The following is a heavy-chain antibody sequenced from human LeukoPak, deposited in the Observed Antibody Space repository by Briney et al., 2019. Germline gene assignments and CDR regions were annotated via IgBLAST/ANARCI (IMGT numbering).Heavy chain of an antibody. CDR2: ISYDGSNK. CDR3: ARSPGILGTNYFDY. Sequence: SLRLSCAASGFTFSSYAMHWVRQAPGKGLEWVAVISYDGSNKNYADSVKGRFTISGDNSKNTLYLQMNSLRADDTSVYYCARSPGILGTNYFDYWGQGTLVTVSS. CDR1: GFTFSSYA. D-gene: IGHD1-26*01. V-gene: IGHV3-30*04. J-gene: IGHJ4*02.